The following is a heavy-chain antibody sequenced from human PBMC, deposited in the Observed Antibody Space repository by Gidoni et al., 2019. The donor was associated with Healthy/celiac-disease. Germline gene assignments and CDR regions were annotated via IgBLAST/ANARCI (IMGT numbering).Heavy chain of an antibody. Sequence: EVQLVESGGGLVQPGRSLRLSCTASGFTFGDYAMSWFRQAPGKGLEWLGFIRSKAYGGTTEYAASVKGRFTISRDDSKSIAYLQMNSLKTEDTAVYYCTRGGGRYCSSTSCYEDYYYYGMDVWGQGTTVTVSS. CDR2: IRSKAYGGTT. D-gene: IGHD2-2*01. J-gene: IGHJ6*02. CDR1: GFTFGDYA. V-gene: IGHV3-49*03. CDR3: TRGGGRYCSSTSCYEDYYYYGMDV.